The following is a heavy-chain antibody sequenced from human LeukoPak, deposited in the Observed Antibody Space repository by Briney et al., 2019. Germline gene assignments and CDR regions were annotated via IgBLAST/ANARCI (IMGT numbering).Heavy chain of an antibody. D-gene: IGHD3-22*01. CDR1: GGTFSSYA. V-gene: IGHV1-69*01. J-gene: IGHJ6*03. CDR3: ASSGGYQASYYYYMDV. Sequence: TSVKVSCKASGGTFSSYAISWVRQAPGQGLEWMGGIIPIFGTANYAQKFQGRVTITADESTSTAHMELSSLRSEDTAVYYCASSGGYQASYYYYMDVWGKGTTVTVSS. CDR2: IIPIFGTA.